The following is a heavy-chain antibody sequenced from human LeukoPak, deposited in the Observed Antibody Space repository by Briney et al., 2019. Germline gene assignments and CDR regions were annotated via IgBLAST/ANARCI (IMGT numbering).Heavy chain of an antibody. CDR1: GFTFSSYA. CDR3: AKGPRVTMIVVADYFDY. J-gene: IGHJ4*02. Sequence: GGSLRLSCAASGFTFSSYAMSWVRQAPGKGLEWVSAISGSGGSTYYADSVKGRFTISRDNSKNTLYLQMNSLRAEDTAVYYCAKGPRVTMIVVADYFDYWGQGTLVTVSS. CDR2: ISGSGGST. D-gene: IGHD3-22*01. V-gene: IGHV3-23*01.